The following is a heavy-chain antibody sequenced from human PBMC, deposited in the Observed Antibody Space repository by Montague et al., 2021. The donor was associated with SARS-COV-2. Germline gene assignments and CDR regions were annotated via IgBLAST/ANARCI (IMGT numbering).Heavy chain of an antibody. V-gene: IGHV4-59*08. CDR1: GVSISSYY. CDR2: IYFSGST. Sequence: SETLSLTCTVSGVSISSYYWSWIRQPPGKGLEWIGCIYFSGSTNYNPSLKSRVTISVDTSKNQFSLKLSSVTAADTAVYYCARHGPFVVVTAIHDTFDIWGQGTMVTVSS. D-gene: IGHD2-21*02. CDR3: ARHGPFVVVTAIHDTFDI. J-gene: IGHJ3*02.